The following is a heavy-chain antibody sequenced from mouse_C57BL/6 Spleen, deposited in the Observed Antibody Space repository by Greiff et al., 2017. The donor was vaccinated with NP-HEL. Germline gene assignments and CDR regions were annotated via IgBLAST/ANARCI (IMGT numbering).Heavy chain of an antibody. J-gene: IGHJ1*03. CDR2: IRSKSNNYAT. D-gene: IGHD2-3*01. CDR1: GFSFNTYA. Sequence: EVKLQESGGGLVQPKGSLKLSCAASGFSFNTYAMNWVRQAPGKGLEWVARIRSKSNNYATYYADSVKDRFTISRDDSESMLYLQMNNLKTEDTAMYYCVRLDDGYGWYFDVWGTGTTVTVSS. CDR3: VRLDDGYGWYFDV. V-gene: IGHV10-1*01.